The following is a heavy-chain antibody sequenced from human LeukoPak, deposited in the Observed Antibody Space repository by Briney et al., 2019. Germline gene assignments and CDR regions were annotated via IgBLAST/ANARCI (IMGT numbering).Heavy chain of an antibody. Sequence: GASVKVSCKASGYTFTSYYMHWVRQAPGQGLEWVRWISSYNGKTNYGKNVQGRVTMTTDTSTSTAYMELRSLRSDDTAIYYCARNYDSSKDGNDYWGQGTLVTVSS. CDR2: ISSYNGKT. CDR1: GYTFTSYY. V-gene: IGHV1-18*04. J-gene: IGHJ4*02. CDR3: ARNYDSSKDGNDY. D-gene: IGHD3-22*01.